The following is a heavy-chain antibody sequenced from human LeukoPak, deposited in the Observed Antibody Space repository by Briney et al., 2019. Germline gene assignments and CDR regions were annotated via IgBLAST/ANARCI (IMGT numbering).Heavy chain of an antibody. CDR2: IWYDGSNK. J-gene: IGHJ3*02. D-gene: IGHD5-24*01. V-gene: IGHV3-33*08. CDR3: ARDLRDGYSDAFDI. CDR1: GFTFSSYA. Sequence: GGSLRLSCAASGFTFSSYAMSWVRQAPGKGLEWVAVIWYDGSNKYYADSVKGRFTISRDNSKNTLYLQMNSLRAEDTAVYYCARDLRDGYSDAFDIWGQGTMVTVSS.